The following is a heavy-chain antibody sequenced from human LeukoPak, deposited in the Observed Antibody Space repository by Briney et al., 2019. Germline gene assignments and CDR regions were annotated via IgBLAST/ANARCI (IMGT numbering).Heavy chain of an antibody. J-gene: IGHJ5*02. Sequence: PGGSLRLSRAASGFTFSIYSMSWVRQAPGKGLEWGSSISSSSSYIYYAHSVKGRFTIYRDNDKNSLYLQMNSLRAEDTAVYYCARAPNLDYGYYDWFYPWGQGTLVTVSS. CDR2: ISSSSSYI. CDR3: ARAPNLDYGYYDWFYP. D-gene: IGHD4-17*01. V-gene: IGHV3-21*01. CDR1: GFTFSIYS.